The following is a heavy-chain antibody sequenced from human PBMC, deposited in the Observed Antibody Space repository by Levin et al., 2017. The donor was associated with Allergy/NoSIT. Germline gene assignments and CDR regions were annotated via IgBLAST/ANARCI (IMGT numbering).Heavy chain of an antibody. V-gene: IGHV3-48*01. D-gene: IGHD3-22*01. Sequence: GESLKISCAASGFTFSSYSMNWVRQAPGKGLEWVSYISSSSTIYYADSVKGRFTISRDNAKNSLYLQMNSLRAEDTAVYYCARDDSSDLDYWGQGTLVTVSS. J-gene: IGHJ4*02. CDR2: ISSSSTI. CDR3: ARDDSSDLDY. CDR1: GFTFSSYS.